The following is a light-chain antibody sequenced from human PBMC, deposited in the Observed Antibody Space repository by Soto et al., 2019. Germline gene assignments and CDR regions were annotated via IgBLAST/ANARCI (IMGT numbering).Light chain of an antibody. CDR1: NIGSKS. CDR2: YDS. Sequence: SYELTQPTSVSVAPGKTARITCGGNNIGSKSVHWYQQKPGQAPVLVIYYDSDRPSGIPERFSGSNSGNTATLTISRVEAEDEAEYYCQVWDSSSDHPLVFGTGTKLTVL. V-gene: IGLV3-21*04. CDR3: QVWDSSSDHPLV. J-gene: IGLJ1*01.